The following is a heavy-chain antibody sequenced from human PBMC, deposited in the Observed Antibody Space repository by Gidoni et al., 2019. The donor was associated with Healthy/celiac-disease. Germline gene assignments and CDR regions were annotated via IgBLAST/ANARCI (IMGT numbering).Heavy chain of an antibody. CDR1: GFPFSSHG. Sequence: QVQLVESGGGVVQPGRSLRLSCAASGFPFSSHGMHVVRQAPGKGLEWVAVISYDGSNKYYADSVKGRFTISRDNSKNTLYLQMNSLRAEDTAVYYCAKGRRDYYGSGSYYKGHWFDPWGQGTLVTVSS. CDR2: ISYDGSNK. V-gene: IGHV3-30*18. CDR3: AKGRRDYYGSGSYYKGHWFDP. J-gene: IGHJ5*02. D-gene: IGHD3-10*01.